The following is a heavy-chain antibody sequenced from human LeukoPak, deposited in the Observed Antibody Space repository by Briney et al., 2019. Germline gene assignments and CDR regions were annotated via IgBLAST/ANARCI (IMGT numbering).Heavy chain of an antibody. CDR2: ISSSSSYI. J-gene: IGHJ4*02. CDR1: GFSITRNH. D-gene: IGHD6-6*01. V-gene: IGHV3-21*01. Sequence: GGSLRLSCAASGFSITRNHMSWVRQAPGKGLEWVSSISSSSSYIYYADSVKGRFTISRDNAKNSLYLQMNSLRAEDTAVYYCARPMAEYSSSSADYWGQGTLVTVSS. CDR3: ARPMAEYSSSSADY.